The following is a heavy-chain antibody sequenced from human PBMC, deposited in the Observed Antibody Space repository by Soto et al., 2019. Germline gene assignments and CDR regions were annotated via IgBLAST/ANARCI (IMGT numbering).Heavy chain of an antibody. J-gene: IGHJ5*02. CDR3: ARAPYYYDSSGYSLNWFDP. Sequence: SVKVSCKASGYTFTSYGISWVRQAPGQGLEWMGGIIPIFGTANYAQKFQGRVTITADESTSTAYMELSSLRSEDTAVYYCARAPYYYDSSGYSLNWFDPWGQGTLVTVSS. V-gene: IGHV1-69*13. CDR2: IIPIFGTA. D-gene: IGHD3-22*01. CDR1: GYTFTSYG.